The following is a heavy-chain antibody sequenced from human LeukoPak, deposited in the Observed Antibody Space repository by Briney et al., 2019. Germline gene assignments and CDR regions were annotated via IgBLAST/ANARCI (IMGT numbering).Heavy chain of an antibody. CDR2: ISGSGGST. V-gene: IGHV3-23*01. Sequence: GGSLRLSCAASGFTFSSYAMSWVRQAPGKGLEWVSAISGSGGSTYYADSVKGRFTIFRDNSKNTLYLQMNSLRAEDTAVYYCAKQYYDFWSGYSRSGNFDYWGQGTLVTVSS. CDR3: AKQYYDFWSGYSRSGNFDY. J-gene: IGHJ4*02. D-gene: IGHD3-3*01. CDR1: GFTFSSYA.